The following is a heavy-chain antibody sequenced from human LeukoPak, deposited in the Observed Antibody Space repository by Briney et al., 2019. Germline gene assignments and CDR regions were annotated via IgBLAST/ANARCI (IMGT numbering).Heavy chain of an antibody. Sequence: SETLSLTCTVSGGSISSYYWSWIRRPPGKGLEWIGYIYYSGSTNYNPSLKSRVTISVDTSKNQFSLKLSSVTAADTAVYYCERVTYSYDSSGYSSWFDPWGQGTLVTVSS. CDR2: IYYSGST. CDR3: ERVTYSYDSSGYSSWFDP. D-gene: IGHD3-22*01. J-gene: IGHJ5*02. V-gene: IGHV4-59*01. CDR1: GGSISSYY.